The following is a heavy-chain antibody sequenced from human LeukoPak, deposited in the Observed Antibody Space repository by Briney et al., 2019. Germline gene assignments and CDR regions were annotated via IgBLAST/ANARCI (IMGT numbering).Heavy chain of an antibody. J-gene: IGHJ5*02. D-gene: IGHD3-10*01. CDR3: ARDFIMVRGVMSGWFDP. CDR2: INPSGGSA. Sequence: ASVKVSCKASGYTFTSYYMHWVRQAPGQGLEWMGIINPSGGSASYAQKFQGRVTITRDTSTSTVYMELSSLRSEDTAVYYCARDFIMVRGVMSGWFDPWGQGTLVTVSS. V-gene: IGHV1-46*01. CDR1: GYTFTSYY.